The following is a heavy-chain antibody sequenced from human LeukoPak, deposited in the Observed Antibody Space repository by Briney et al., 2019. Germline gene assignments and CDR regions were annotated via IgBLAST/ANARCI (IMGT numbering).Heavy chain of an antibody. Sequence: WGSLRLSCAGSGFTFSSYAMNWVRQAPGKGLEGGSSLGGNGGNTYYADSVRGRCTVSRDNSNNTLYLQANSLRAEDTAVYYCAKVGTTHIRSYFDLWGQGTLVTVSS. J-gene: IGHJ4*02. CDR2: LGGNGGNT. D-gene: IGHD1-14*01. V-gene: IGHV3-23*01. CDR3: AKVGTTHIRSYFDL. CDR1: GFTFSSYA.